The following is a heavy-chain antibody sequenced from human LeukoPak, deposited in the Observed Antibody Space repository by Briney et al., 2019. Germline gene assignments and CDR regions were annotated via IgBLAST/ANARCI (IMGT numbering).Heavy chain of an antibody. CDR2: IYYSGST. D-gene: IGHD3-22*01. J-gene: IGHJ4*02. CDR1: GGSISSSSYY. Sequence: SETLSLTCTVSGGSISSSSYYWGWIRQPPGKGLEWIGSIYYSGSTYYNPSLKSRVTILVDTSKNQFSLKLSSVTAADTAVYYCARDFHASGYYSVDYWGQGTLVTVSS. V-gene: IGHV4-39*07. CDR3: ARDFHASGYYSVDY.